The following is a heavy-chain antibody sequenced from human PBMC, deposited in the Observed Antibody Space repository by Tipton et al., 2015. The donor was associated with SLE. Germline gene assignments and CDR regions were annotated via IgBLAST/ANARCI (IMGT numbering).Heavy chain of an antibody. CDR2: IYYSGST. CDR1: GGSISSNY. CDR3: ARGYYYDSSGYYYYFDY. J-gene: IGHJ4*02. Sequence: TLSLTCTASGGSISSNYWSWIRQPPGKGLEWIGYIYYSGSTNYNPSPKSRVTISVDTSKNQFSLKLSSVTAADTAVYYCARGYYYDSSGYYYYFDYWGQGTLVTVSS. D-gene: IGHD3-22*01. V-gene: IGHV4-59*12.